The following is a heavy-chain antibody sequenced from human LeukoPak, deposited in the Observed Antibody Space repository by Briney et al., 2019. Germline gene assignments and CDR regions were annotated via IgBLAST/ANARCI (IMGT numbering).Heavy chain of an antibody. J-gene: IGHJ4*02. Sequence: ASVKVSCTVSGYTLTELSMHWVRQAPGKGLEWMGGFDPEDGETIYAQKFQGRVTMTEDTSTDTAYMELSSLRSEDTAVYYCATDRGDIVVVPAALHYWGQGTLVTVSS. CDR3: ATDRGDIVVVPAALHY. CDR1: GYTLTELS. D-gene: IGHD2-2*01. CDR2: FDPEDGET. V-gene: IGHV1-24*01.